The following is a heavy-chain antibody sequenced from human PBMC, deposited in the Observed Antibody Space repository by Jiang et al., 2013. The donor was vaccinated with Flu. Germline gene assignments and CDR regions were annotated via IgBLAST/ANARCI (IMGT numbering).Heavy chain of an antibody. J-gene: IGHJ4*02. V-gene: IGHV1-69*16. D-gene: IGHD2-21*02. Sequence: SGAEVKQSGSSVKVSCKASGVTFSTSTFTWVRQAPGQGLEWMGGIIPVLPTANYAHKFQGRVTITADESTNTAYMELSSLRSDDTAVYYCARVSPCGGDCYYFDNWGQGTLVTVSS. CDR2: IIPVLPTA. CDR1: GVTFSTST. CDR3: ARVSPCGGDCYYFDN.